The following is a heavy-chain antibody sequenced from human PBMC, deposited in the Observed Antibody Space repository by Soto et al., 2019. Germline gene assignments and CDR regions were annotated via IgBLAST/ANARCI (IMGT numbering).Heavy chain of an antibody. CDR3: TRDPLVGSSGYDY. J-gene: IGHJ4*02. CDR2: IRSKAYGGTT. V-gene: IGHV3-49*03. Sequence: GGSLRLSCTASGFTFGDYAMSWFRQAPGKGLEWVGFIRSKAYGGTTEYAASVKGRFTISRDDSKSIAYLQMNSLKTEDTAVYYCTRDPLVGSSGYDYWGQGTLVTVSS. CDR1: GFTFGDYA. D-gene: IGHD3-22*01.